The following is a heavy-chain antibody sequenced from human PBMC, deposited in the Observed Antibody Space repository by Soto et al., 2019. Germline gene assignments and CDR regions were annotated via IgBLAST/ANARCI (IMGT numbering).Heavy chain of an antibody. Sequence: LRATLSLTCGVSGGTVASSHWWSWVRQSPGGGLEWIGNVYHTGDTNLNPSLQSRVTISVDKSNNQFSLRLNSLTAADTAVYFCAREIVTAGGNNYFDPWGPGTLVTVSS. CDR3: AREIVTAGGNNYFDP. V-gene: IGHV4-4*02. J-gene: IGHJ5*02. CDR2: VYHTGDT. CDR1: GGTVASSHW. D-gene: IGHD2-21*02.